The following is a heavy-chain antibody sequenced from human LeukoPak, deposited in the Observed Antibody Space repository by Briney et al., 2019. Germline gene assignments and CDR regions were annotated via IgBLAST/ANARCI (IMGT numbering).Heavy chain of an antibody. CDR2: IKQDGSEK. CDR1: GFTFSSYW. V-gene: IGHV3-7*01. J-gene: IGHJ4*02. Sequence: PGGSLRLSCAASGFTFSSYWMSRVRQAPGKGLEWVANIKQDGSEKYYVDSVKGRFTISRDNAKNSLYLQMNSLRAEDTAVYYCARHYYDFWSGYYTQNFYFDYWGQGTLVTVSS. D-gene: IGHD3-3*01. CDR3: ARHYYDFWSGYYTQNFYFDY.